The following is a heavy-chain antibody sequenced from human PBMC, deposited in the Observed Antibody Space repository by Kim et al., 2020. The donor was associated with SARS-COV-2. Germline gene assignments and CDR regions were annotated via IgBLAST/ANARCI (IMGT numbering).Heavy chain of an antibody. CDR3: ATAPWPDYGDSSAFDI. CDR2: FDPEDGET. CDR1: GYTLTELS. Sequence: ASVKVSCKVSGYTLTELSMHWVRQAPGKGLEWMGGFDPEDGETIYAQKFQGRVTMTEDTSTDTAYMELSSLRSEDTAVYYCATAPWPDYGDSSAFDIWGQGTMVTVSS. D-gene: IGHD4-17*01. J-gene: IGHJ3*02. V-gene: IGHV1-24*01.